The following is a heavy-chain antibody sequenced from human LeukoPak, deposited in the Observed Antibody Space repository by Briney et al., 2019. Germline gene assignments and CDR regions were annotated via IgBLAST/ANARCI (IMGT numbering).Heavy chain of an antibody. CDR3: ESPGATSKFDY. Sequence: GGSLRLSCAASGFTFSSYWMHWVRQAPGKGLVWVSRINSDGSSTSYADSVKGRFTTSRDNAKNTLYLQMNSLRAEDTAVYFCESPGATSKFDYWGQGTQVTVSS. CDR1: GFTFSSYW. V-gene: IGHV3-74*01. J-gene: IGHJ4*02. CDR2: INSDGSST. D-gene: IGHD1-26*01.